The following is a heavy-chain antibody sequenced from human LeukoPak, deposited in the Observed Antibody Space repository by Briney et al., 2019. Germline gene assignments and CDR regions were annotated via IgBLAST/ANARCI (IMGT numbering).Heavy chain of an antibody. CDR1: AFNFSNYG. D-gene: IGHD3-22*01. V-gene: IGHV3-23*01. CDR3: ARDRTYYDSSGYSGRDAFDI. J-gene: IGHJ3*02. CDR2: ISGSGGIT. Sequence: PGGSLRLSCAASAFNFSNYGMSWVRQAPGKGLEWVSAISGSGGITYYADSVKGRFTISRDNSKNTLYLQMNSLRAEDTAVYYCARDRTYYDSSGYSGRDAFDIWGQGTMVTVSS.